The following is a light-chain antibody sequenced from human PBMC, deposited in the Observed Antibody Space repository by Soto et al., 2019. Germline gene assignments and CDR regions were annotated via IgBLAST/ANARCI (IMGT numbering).Light chain of an antibody. Sequence: DLQMTQSPSSLSASVGDRVTITCRASQSIISYLNWYQQKPGKAPRLLIYAASSLQSGVPSRFSGSGSGTDFTLTISSLQPEDFATYYCQQSYSTPITFGQGTRLAIK. J-gene: IGKJ5*01. CDR3: QQSYSTPIT. CDR2: AAS. V-gene: IGKV1-39*01. CDR1: QSIISY.